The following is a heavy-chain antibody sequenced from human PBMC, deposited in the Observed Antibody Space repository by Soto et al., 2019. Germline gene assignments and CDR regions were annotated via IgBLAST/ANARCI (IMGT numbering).Heavy chain of an antibody. CDR2: ISGSGGST. CDR3: AKEHYYYGSGRDAFDI. Sequence: GSLRLSCAASGFTFSSYAMSWVRQAPVKGLEWVSAISGSGGSTYYADSVKGRFTISRDNSKNTLYLQMNSLRAEDTAVYYCAKEHYYYGSGRDAFDIWGQGTMVTVSS. D-gene: IGHD3-10*01. V-gene: IGHV3-23*01. CDR1: GFTFSSYA. J-gene: IGHJ3*02.